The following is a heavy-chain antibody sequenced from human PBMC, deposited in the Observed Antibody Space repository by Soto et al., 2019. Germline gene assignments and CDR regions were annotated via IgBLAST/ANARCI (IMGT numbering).Heavy chain of an antibody. CDR3: ARGGPELATIGSFDY. CDR1: GAALKSRNYY. V-gene: IGHV4-31*03. D-gene: IGHD5-12*01. J-gene: IGHJ4*02. Sequence: PSETLCLPCSVSGAALKSRNYYWSWIRQVPGKGLEWIGHIYVTGAVDYNPSLRDRITISQDTSERQFSLNLRLVTAADSAVYYCARGGPELATIGSFDYWGQGTLVTVSS. CDR2: IYVTGAV.